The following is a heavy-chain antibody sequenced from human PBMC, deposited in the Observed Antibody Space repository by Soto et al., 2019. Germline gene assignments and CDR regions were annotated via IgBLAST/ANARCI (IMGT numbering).Heavy chain of an antibody. Sequence: SETLSLTCTVSGGSISSSSYYWGWIRQPPGKGLEWIGSIYYSGSTYYNPSLKSRVTISVDTSKNQFSLKLSSVTAADTAVYYCARHTTVDQPLYDILTGEFDYWGQGTLVTVSS. CDR1: GGSISSSSYY. J-gene: IGHJ4*02. CDR3: ARHTTVDQPLYDILTGEFDY. CDR2: IYYSGST. D-gene: IGHD3-9*01. V-gene: IGHV4-39*01.